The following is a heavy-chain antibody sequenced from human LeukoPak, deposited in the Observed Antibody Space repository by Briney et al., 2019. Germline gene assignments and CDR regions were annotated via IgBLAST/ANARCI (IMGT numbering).Heavy chain of an antibody. J-gene: IGHJ6*03. CDR3: ARDRSSSSIGYYYYMDV. CDR2: IYTSGGT. D-gene: IGHD6-6*01. V-gene: IGHV4-4*07. CDR1: VGSISSYY. Sequence: SSETLSLTCTVSVGSISSYYWSWIRQPAGKGLELIGRIYTSGGTNYNPSLKSRVTMSVDTSKNQFSLKLSSVTAADTAVYYCARDRSSSSIGYYYYMDVWGKGTTVTVSS.